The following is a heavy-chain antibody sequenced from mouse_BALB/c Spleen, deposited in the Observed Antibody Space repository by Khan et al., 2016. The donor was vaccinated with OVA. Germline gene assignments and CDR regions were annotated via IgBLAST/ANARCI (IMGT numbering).Heavy chain of an antibody. CDR3: ARKDYYDYDPFPY. V-gene: IGHV3-2*02. CDR1: GYSITSEYT. CDR2: ISYSGNT. D-gene: IGHD2-4*01. J-gene: IGHJ3*01. Sequence: EVQLVESGPGLVKPSQSLSLTCTVTGYSITSEYTWNWIRQFPGNKLEWMGFISYSGNTRYNPSLKSRISITRDTSKNQFFLQLNSVTSDDTATYYWARKDYYDYDPFPYWGQGTLVTVSA.